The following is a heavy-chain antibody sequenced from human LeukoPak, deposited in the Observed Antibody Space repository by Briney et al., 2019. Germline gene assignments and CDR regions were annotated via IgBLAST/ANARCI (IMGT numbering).Heavy chain of an antibody. Sequence: SVKVSCKASGGTFSSYAISWVRRAPGEGLEWMGGIIPIFGTANYAQKFQGRVTITADKSTSTAYMELRSLRSDDTAVYYCARDGGTMVRGVIIGYYYYMDVWGKGTTVTVSS. CDR1: GGTFSSYA. V-gene: IGHV1-69*06. CDR3: ARDGGTMVRGVIIGYYYYMDV. CDR2: IIPIFGTA. D-gene: IGHD3-10*01. J-gene: IGHJ6*03.